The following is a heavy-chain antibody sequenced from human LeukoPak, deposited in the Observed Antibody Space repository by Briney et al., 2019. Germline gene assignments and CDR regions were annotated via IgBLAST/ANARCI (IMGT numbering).Heavy chain of an antibody. CDR3: ARVMVTTLSLIDY. Sequence: GGSLRLSCAASGFTFSSYSVNWVRQAPGKGLEWVSSISSSSSYIYYADSVKGRFTISRDNAKNSLYLQMNSLRAEDTAVYYCARVMVTTLSLIDYWGQGTLVTVSS. CDR2: ISSSSSYI. V-gene: IGHV3-21*01. D-gene: IGHD4-17*01. J-gene: IGHJ4*02. CDR1: GFTFSSYS.